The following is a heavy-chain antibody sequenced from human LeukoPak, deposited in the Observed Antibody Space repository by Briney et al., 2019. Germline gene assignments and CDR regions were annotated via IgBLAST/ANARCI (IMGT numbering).Heavy chain of an antibody. CDR2: IYHSGST. V-gene: IGHV4-4*02. CDR1: GRSISPNNW. J-gene: IGHJ4*02. D-gene: IGHD5-12*01. Sequence: SGTLSLTCAVSGRSISPNNWWSWVRQPPGKGLEWIGEIYHSGSTNYNPSLKSRVTISVDKSKNQFSLKLSSVTAADTAVYYCARVGRYGGYVRDYWGQGTLVTVSS. CDR3: ARVGRYGGYVRDY.